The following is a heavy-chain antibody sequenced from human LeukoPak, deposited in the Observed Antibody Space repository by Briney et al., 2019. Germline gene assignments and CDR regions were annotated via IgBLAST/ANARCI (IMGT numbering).Heavy chain of an antibody. Sequence: GGSLRLSFAASGFTFSSYAMHWVRQAPGKGLEWVAVISYDGSNKYYADSVKGRFTISRDNSKNTLYLQMNSLRAEDTAVYYCARDHAELGIFSYWGQGTLVTVSS. CDR2: ISYDGSNK. V-gene: IGHV3-30-3*01. J-gene: IGHJ4*02. CDR3: ARDHAELGIFSY. CDR1: GFTFSSYA. D-gene: IGHD7-27*01.